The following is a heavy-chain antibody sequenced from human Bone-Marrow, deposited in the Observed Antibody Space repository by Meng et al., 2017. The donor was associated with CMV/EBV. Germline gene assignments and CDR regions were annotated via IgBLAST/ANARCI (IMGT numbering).Heavy chain of an antibody. Sequence: GESLKISCAASGFTFSSYTMHWVRQAPGKGLEWVAIISYDGINKFYADSVKGRFTISRDNSKNTLYLQMSSLRTEDTAVFYCARQESSPSPKGMDVWGQGTTVTGSS. CDR3: ARQESSPSPKGMDV. CDR1: GFTFSSYT. CDR2: ISYDGINK. V-gene: IGHV3-30*04. D-gene: IGHD2-2*01. J-gene: IGHJ6*01.